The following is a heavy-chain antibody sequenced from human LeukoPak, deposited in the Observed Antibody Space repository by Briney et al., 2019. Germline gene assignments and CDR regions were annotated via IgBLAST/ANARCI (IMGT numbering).Heavy chain of an antibody. D-gene: IGHD3-22*01. CDR1: GGSISRYY. Sequence: SETLSLTCTVSGGSISRYYCSWIRHPPQEGLEWIGYIYYSGSTNYNPSLKSRVTISVDTSKNQFSLKLSSVTAADTAVYYCARLGYYYDSSGYYYKHDAFDIWGQGTMVTVSS. V-gene: IGHV4-59*01. J-gene: IGHJ3*02. CDR2: IYYSGST. CDR3: ARLGYYYDSSGYYYKHDAFDI.